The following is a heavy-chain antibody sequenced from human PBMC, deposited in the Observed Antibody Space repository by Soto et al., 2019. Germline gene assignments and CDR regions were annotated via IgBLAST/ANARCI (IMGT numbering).Heavy chain of an antibody. D-gene: IGHD1-1*01. CDR3: ARRELEPTKNVAFQI. V-gene: IGHV4-39*01. CDR1: GASISGSRYY. Sequence: SETLSLTCTVSGASISGSRYYWDWIRQSPGKGLEWIRYVYYSGPTYYNPSLKRRVTISVDTAKNQFSRQMRSGPGADTAVYFCARRELEPTKNVAFQIWGQGTMVTVSS. J-gene: IGHJ3*02. CDR2: VYYSGPT.